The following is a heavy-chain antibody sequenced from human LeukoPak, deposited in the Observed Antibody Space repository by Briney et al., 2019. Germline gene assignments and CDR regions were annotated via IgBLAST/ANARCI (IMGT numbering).Heavy chain of an antibody. CDR2: FDPEDGET. CDR1: GYTHTELS. V-gene: IGHV1-24*01. J-gene: IGHJ4*02. Sequence: ASVKVCCKVSGYTHTELSMHWVRQAPGKGHEWMGGFDPEDGETIYARKFQGRVTMTEDTSTDTAYMELSSLRSEDTAVYYCATDPNYGGLDYWGQGTLVTVSS. CDR3: ATDPNYGGLDY. D-gene: IGHD3-16*01.